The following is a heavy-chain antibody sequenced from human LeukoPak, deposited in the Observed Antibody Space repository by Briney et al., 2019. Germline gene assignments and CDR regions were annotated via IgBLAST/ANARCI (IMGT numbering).Heavy chain of an antibody. D-gene: IGHD4-17*01. CDR3: ARGGGAGDYGL. CDR2: IYHSGST. Sequence: SETLSLTCTVSGYSISSGYYWGWIRQPPGKGLEWIGSIYHSGSTYYNPSLKSRVTISVDTSKNQLSLKLSSVTAADTAVYYCARGGGAGDYGLWGQGTLVTVSS. J-gene: IGHJ4*02. V-gene: IGHV4-38-2*02. CDR1: GYSISSGYY.